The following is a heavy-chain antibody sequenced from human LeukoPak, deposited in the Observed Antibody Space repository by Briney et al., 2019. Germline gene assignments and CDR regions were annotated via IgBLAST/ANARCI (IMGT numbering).Heavy chain of an antibody. Sequence: PSETLSLTCAVCGGSFSGYYWSWIRQPPGKGLEWIGEINHSGSTNYNPSLKSRVTISVDTSKNQFSLKLSSVTAADTAVYYCARGPFIVGATLDYWGQGTLVTVSS. V-gene: IGHV4-34*01. CDR2: INHSGST. J-gene: IGHJ4*02. CDR3: ARGPFIVGATLDY. CDR1: GGSFSGYY. D-gene: IGHD1-26*01.